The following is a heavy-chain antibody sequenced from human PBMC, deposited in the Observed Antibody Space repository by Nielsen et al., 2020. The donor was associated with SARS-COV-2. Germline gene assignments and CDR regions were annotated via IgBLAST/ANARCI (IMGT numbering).Heavy chain of an antibody. V-gene: IGHV3-7*01. Sequence: ESLKISCAASGFTFSNYWMTWIRQAPGKGLEWVAHLNPDGSDKYYVDSVKGRFTISRDNAKRYLYVQMNSLRAEDTAVYYCVCEALNYWGQGALVTVSS. CDR1: GFTFSNYW. J-gene: IGHJ4*02. CDR2: LNPDGSDK. CDR3: VCEALNY. D-gene: IGHD5-24*01.